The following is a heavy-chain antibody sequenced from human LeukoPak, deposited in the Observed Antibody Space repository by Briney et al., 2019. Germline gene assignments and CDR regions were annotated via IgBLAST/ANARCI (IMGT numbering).Heavy chain of an antibody. CDR1: GGTFSSYA. CDR2: IIPIFGTA. D-gene: IGHD6-6*01. V-gene: IGHV1-69*13. J-gene: IGHJ5*02. CDR3: ASRIAATNWFDP. Sequence: ASVKVSCKASGGTFSSYAISWVRQAPGQGLEWMGGIIPIFGTANYAQKFQGRVTITADESTSTAYMELSSLRSEDTAVYYCASRIAATNWFDPWGQGTLVTVSS.